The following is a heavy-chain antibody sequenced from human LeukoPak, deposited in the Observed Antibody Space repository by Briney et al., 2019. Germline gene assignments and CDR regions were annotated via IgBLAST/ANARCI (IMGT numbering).Heavy chain of an antibody. J-gene: IGHJ3*02. CDR2: IYYSGST. V-gene: IGHV4-61*05. CDR3: TRGDDYYDSSGYYPHGAFDI. D-gene: IGHD3-22*01. CDR1: GGSIISRSYF. Sequence: PSETPSLTCTVSGGSIISRSYFWAWLRQPAGKGLEWIGYIYYSGSTNYNPSLKSRVTISVDTSKNQFSLKLSSVTAADTAVYYCTRGDDYYDSSGYYPHGAFDIWGQGTMVTVSS.